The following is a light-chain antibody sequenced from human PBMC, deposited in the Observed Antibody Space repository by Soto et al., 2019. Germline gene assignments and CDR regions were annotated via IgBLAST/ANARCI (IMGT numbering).Light chain of an antibody. Sequence: AIQMTQSPSSLSASVGDRVTITCRASQGIRTDLGWYQQKPGEAPKLLIYGAFSLQSGVPSRFSGSGSGTDFTLTISSLQPEDFATYYCLQDYTYPRTFGLGTKVDIK. CDR2: GAF. V-gene: IGKV1-6*02. CDR3: LQDYTYPRT. J-gene: IGKJ1*01. CDR1: QGIRTD.